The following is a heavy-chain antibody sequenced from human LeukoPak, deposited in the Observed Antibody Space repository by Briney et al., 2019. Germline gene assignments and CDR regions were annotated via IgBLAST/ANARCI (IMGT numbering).Heavy chain of an antibody. CDR1: GYTLTELS. D-gene: IGHD4-23*01. J-gene: IGHJ4*02. Sequence: GASVKVSCKVSGYTLTELSMHWVRQAPGKGLEWMGGFDPEDGETIYAQKFQGRVTMTEDTSTDTAYMELSSLRSDDTAVYYCARGVYGGNSAPLDYWGQGTLVTVSS. CDR3: ARGVYGGNSAPLDY. V-gene: IGHV1-24*01. CDR2: FDPEDGET.